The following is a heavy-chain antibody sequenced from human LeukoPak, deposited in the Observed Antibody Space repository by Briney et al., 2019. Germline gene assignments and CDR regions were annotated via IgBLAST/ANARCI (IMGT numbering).Heavy chain of an antibody. D-gene: IGHD3-16*02. Sequence: SETLSLTCAVYGGSFSGYYWSWIRQPPGKGLEWIGEINHSGSTNYNPSLKSRVTISVDTSKNQFSLKLSSVTAADTAVYYCARDHVWGSYRYTLDYWGQGTLVTVSS. CDR3: ARDHVWGSYRYTLDY. CDR2: INHSGST. J-gene: IGHJ4*02. CDR1: GGSFSGYY. V-gene: IGHV4-34*01.